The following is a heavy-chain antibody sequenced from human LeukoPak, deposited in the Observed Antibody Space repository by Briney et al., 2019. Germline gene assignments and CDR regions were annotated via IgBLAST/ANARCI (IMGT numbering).Heavy chain of an antibody. D-gene: IGHD3-22*01. Sequence: PGGSLRLSCAASGFTFSSYGMHWVRQASGKGLEWVAVISYDGSNKYYADSVKGRFTISRDNSKNTLYLQMNSLRAEDTAVYYCAKDLRAGDYYDSSGYHLDYWGQGTLVTVSS. J-gene: IGHJ4*02. CDR1: GFTFSSYG. CDR2: ISYDGSNK. V-gene: IGHV3-30*18. CDR3: AKDLRAGDYYDSSGYHLDY.